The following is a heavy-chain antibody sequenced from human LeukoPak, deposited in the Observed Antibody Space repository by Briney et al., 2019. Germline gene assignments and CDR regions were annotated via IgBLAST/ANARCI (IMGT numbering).Heavy chain of an antibody. CDR2: IKGDGIST. V-gene: IGHV3-74*01. CDR1: GFDFSSNW. D-gene: IGHD5-18*01. J-gene: IGHJ4*02. CDR3: ARDRGYSYVTDY. Sequence: GGSLRLSCAASGFDFSSNWMHWVRHAPGQGLVWVSRIKGDGISTNYADSVKGRFTISRDIAKNTLYLQMNSLRAEDTAVYYCARDRGYSYVTDYWGQGTLVTVSS.